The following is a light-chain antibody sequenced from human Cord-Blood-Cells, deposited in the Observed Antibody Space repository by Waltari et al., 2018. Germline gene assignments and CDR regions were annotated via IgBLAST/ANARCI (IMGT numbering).Light chain of an antibody. J-gene: IGKJ2*01. Sequence: ALRLTQSPSPLAASTGERVTITCRASQGISSYLAWYQQKPGKAPKLLIYAASTLQSGVPSRFSGSGSGTDFTLTISCLQSEDFATYYCQQYYSYPYTFGQGTKLEIK. V-gene: IGKV1-8*01. CDR2: AAS. CDR3: QQYYSYPYT. CDR1: QGISSY.